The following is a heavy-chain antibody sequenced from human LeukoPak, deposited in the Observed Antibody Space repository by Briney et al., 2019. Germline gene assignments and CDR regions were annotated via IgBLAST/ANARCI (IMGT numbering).Heavy chain of an antibody. Sequence: GGSLRLSCAASGFNSSDDYMNWVRQPPGKGLEWVSTITGPGDRYYADSVKGRFTISRDNSKNTLYLHISSLRAEDTAVYYCAKALDGSGSYYEGSYWGQGTLVTVSA. D-gene: IGHD3-10*01. CDR2: ITGPGDR. CDR3: AKALDGSGSYYEGSY. J-gene: IGHJ4*02. V-gene: IGHV3-23*01. CDR1: GFNSSDDY.